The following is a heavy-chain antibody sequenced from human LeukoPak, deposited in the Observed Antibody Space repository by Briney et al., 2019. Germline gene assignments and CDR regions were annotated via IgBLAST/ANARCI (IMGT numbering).Heavy chain of an antibody. D-gene: IGHD4-17*01. J-gene: IGHJ5*02. Sequence: PGGSLRLSCAASGFTFSSYAMSWVRQAPGKGLEWVPGISGSGGSTYYADSVKGRFTISRDNSKNTLYLQMSSLRAEDTAVYYCAKPAPYDFGDFLNWFDPWGQGTLVTVSS. CDR3: AKPAPYDFGDFLNWFDP. CDR1: GFTFSSYA. CDR2: ISGSGGST. V-gene: IGHV3-23*01.